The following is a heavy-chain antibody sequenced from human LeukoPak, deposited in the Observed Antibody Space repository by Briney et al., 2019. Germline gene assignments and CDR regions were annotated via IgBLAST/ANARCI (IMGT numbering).Heavy chain of an antibody. CDR2: ISYNGGNK. V-gene: IGHV3-30*04. Sequence: PGGSLRLSCAASGFSFSHYAIHWVRQAPGKGLEWVSLISYNGGNKYYADSVKGRFTISRDNSKNTLYLQMNSLRAEDTAVYYCAKEYGSGIHDYWGQGTLVTVSS. CDR1: GFSFSHYA. CDR3: AKEYGSGIHDY. D-gene: IGHD3-10*01. J-gene: IGHJ4*02.